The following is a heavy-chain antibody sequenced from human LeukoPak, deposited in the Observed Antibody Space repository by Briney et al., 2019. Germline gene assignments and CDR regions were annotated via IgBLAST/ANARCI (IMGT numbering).Heavy chain of an antibody. J-gene: IGHJ6*02. CDR3: ARAHGDYGDYYGMDV. D-gene: IGHD4-17*01. CDR1: GFTFSSYD. CDR2: IGTAGDT. Sequence: GGSLRLSCAASGFTFSSYDMHWVRQAPGKGLEWVSAIGTAGDTYYPGSVKGRFTISRENAKNSLYLQMNSLRAGGTAVYYCARAHGDYGDYYGMDVWGQGTTVTVSS. V-gene: IGHV3-13*01.